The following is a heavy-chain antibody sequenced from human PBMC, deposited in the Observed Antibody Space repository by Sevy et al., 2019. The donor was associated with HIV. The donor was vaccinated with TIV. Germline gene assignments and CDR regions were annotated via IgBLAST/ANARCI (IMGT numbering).Heavy chain of an antibody. CDR3: ARFIVVVTAIPDSDAFDI. Sequence: GGSLRLSCAASGFTFSSYSMNWVRQAPGKGLEWVSYISSSSTIYYADSVKGRFTISRDNAKNSLYLQMNSLRDEDTAVYYCARFIVVVTAIPDSDAFDIWGQGTMVTVSS. J-gene: IGHJ3*02. CDR1: GFTFSSYS. D-gene: IGHD2-21*02. CDR2: ISSSSTI. V-gene: IGHV3-48*02.